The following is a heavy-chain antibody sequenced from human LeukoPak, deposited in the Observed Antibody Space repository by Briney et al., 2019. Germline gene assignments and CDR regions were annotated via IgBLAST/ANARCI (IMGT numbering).Heavy chain of an antibody. CDR1: GYTFTSYD. CDR2: ITPNICNS. J-gene: IGHJ4*02. V-gene: IGHV1-8*01. Sequence: ASVKVSCKGSGYTFTSYDINWVRQATGQGKELIGFITPNICNSRYPQHFHGIFTMTRNTSISTAYMVLSSLRSLDSAVYFCASLIAVAVTRDYWGQGTLVTVSS. CDR3: ASLIAVAVTRDY. D-gene: IGHD6-19*01.